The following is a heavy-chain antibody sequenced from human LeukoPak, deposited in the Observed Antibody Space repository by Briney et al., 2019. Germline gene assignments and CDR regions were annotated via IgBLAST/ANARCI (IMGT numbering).Heavy chain of an antibody. Sequence: PSETLSLTCTVSGGSISSYYWSWIRQPPGKGLEWIGYIYYSGSTNYNPSLKSRVTISVDTSKNQFSLKLSSVTAADTAVYYCARSSLPTTAYYYYYYGMDVWGQGTTVTVSS. J-gene: IGHJ6*02. CDR1: GGSISSYY. V-gene: IGHV4-59*08. D-gene: IGHD1-14*01. CDR3: ARSSLPTTAYYYYYYGMDV. CDR2: IYYSGST.